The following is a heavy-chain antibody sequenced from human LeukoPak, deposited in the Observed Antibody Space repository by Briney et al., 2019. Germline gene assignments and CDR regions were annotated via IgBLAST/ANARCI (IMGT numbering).Heavy chain of an antibody. J-gene: IGHJ6*02. Sequence: GGSLRLSCAASGYTFGSYWMYWVRQAPGKGLEWVSSSSSSSSYIYYADSVKGRFPISRDNAKNSLYLQMNSLRAEDTAVYYCARDQKGTIFGVVSRWYYYYGMDVWGQGTTVTVSS. CDR2: SSSSSSYI. CDR1: GYTFGSYW. V-gene: IGHV3-21*01. CDR3: ARDQKGTIFGVVSRWYYYYGMDV. D-gene: IGHD3-3*01.